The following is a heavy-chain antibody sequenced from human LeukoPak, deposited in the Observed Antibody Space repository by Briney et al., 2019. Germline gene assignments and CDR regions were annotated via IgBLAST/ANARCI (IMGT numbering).Heavy chain of an antibody. V-gene: IGHV3-21*01. D-gene: IGHD3-3*01. CDR2: ISSSSSYI. CDR3: ARVYYDFWSGYSAPRYYMDV. CDR1: GFTFSSYS. Sequence: GGSLRLSCAASGFTFSSYSMNWVRQAPGKGLEWVSSISSSSSYIYYADSVKGRFTISRDNAKNSLYLHMNSLRAEDTAVYYCARVYYDFWSGYSAPRYYMDVWGKGTTVTVSS. J-gene: IGHJ6*03.